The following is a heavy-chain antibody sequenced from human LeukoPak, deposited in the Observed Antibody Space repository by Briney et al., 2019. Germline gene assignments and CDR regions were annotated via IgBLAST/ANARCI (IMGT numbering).Heavy chain of an antibody. CDR3: ARVSSVRGVIPNYYFDY. J-gene: IGHJ4*02. D-gene: IGHD3-10*01. Sequence: ASVKVSCKASGYTFTGYYMHWVRQAPGQGLEWMGWINPNSGGTNYAQKFQGRVTMTRDTSISTAYMELSRLRSDDTAVYYCARVSSVRGVIPNYYFDYRGQGTLVTVSS. CDR2: INPNSGGT. V-gene: IGHV1-2*02. CDR1: GYTFTGYY.